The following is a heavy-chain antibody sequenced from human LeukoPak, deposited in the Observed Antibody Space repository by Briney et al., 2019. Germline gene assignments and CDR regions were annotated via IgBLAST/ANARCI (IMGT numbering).Heavy chain of an antibody. D-gene: IGHD3-22*01. J-gene: IGHJ4*02. CDR1: GFTFSSYW. CDR3: ARDFPPYYYDSSGYFDY. Sequence: GGSLRLSCAASGFTFSSYWMSWVRQAPGKRLEWVANIKRDGSERYYVGSVKGRFTISRDNAKNSLYLQMNSLRAEDTAVYYCARDFPPYYYDSSGYFDYWGQGTLVTVSS. CDR2: IKRDGSER. V-gene: IGHV3-7*01.